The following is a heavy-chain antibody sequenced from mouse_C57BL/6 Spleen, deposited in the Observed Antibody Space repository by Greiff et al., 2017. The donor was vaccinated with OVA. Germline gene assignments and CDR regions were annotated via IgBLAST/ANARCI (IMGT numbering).Heavy chain of an antibody. CDR1: GFTFSDYG. J-gene: IGHJ2*01. CDR3: ARETGHYFDY. D-gene: IGHD4-1*01. V-gene: IGHV5-15*01. CDR2: ISNLAYSI. Sequence: EVQVVESGGGLVQPGGSLKLSCAASGFTFSDYGMAWVRQAPRKGPEWVAFISNLAYSISYADTVTGRFTISRENAKNTLYLEMSSRRSEDTAMYYCARETGHYFDYWGQGTTLTVSS.